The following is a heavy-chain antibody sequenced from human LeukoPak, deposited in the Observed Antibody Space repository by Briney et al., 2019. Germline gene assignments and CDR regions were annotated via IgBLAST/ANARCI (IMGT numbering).Heavy chain of an antibody. CDR2: MYYSGST. J-gene: IGHJ4*02. V-gene: IGHV4-39*01. CDR3: ARLPDSGVDF. D-gene: IGHD4-17*01. Sequence: SETLSLTCTVSGGSISSIRYYWGWIRQPPGKGLEWIGSMYYSGSTYYNPSLKSRVTISVDTSKNQFSLKVGSVTAADTAVYYCARLPDSGVDFWGQGTLVTVSS. CDR1: GGSISSIRYY.